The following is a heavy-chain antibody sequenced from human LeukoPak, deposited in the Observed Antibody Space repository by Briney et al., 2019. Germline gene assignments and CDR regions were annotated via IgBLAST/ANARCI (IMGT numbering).Heavy chain of an antibody. CDR2: ISGSGGST. CDR3: AGHYDSSGYRVDVFDI. V-gene: IGHV3-23*01. D-gene: IGHD3-22*01. CDR1: GFTFSSYA. J-gene: IGHJ3*02. Sequence: GGSLRLSCAASGFTFSSYAMSWVRQAPGKGLEWVSAISGSGGSTYYADSVKGRFTISRDNSKNTLYLQMNSLRAEDTAVYYCAGHYDSSGYRVDVFDIWGQGTMVTVSS.